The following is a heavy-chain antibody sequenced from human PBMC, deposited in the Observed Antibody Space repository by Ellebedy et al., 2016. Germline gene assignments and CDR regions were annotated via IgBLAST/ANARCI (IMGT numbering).Heavy chain of an antibody. J-gene: IGHJ6*03. Sequence: SLKISXAASGFTFDDYAMHWVRQAPGKGLEWVSGISWNSGTIGYADSVKGRFTISRDNSKNTLYLQMNSLRAEDTAVYFCARHNSYYYYMDVWGKGTTVTVSS. CDR3: ARHNSYYYYMDV. CDR1: GFTFDDYA. CDR2: ISWNSGTI. V-gene: IGHV3-9*01.